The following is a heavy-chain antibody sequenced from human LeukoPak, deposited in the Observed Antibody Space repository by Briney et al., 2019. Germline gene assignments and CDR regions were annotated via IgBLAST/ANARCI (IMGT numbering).Heavy chain of an antibody. CDR1: GYTFTGYY. CDR3: ARDSPFLITFGGVIGVNFDY. V-gene: IGHV1-2*02. Sequence: ASVKVSCKASGYTFTGYYMHWVRQAPGQGLEWMGWINPNSGGTNYAQKFQGRVTMTRDTSISTAYMELSRLRSDDTAVYYCARDSPFLITFGGVIGVNFDYWGQGTLVTVSS. D-gene: IGHD3-16*02. CDR2: INPNSGGT. J-gene: IGHJ4*02.